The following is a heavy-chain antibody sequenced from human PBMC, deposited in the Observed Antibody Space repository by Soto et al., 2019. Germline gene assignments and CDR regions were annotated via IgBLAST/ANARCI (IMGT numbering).Heavy chain of an antibody. J-gene: IGHJ3*02. CDR1: GFTFSSYS. CDR2: ISSSSSTI. V-gene: IGHV3-48*01. D-gene: IGHD4-17*01. CDR3: ARPTVDDAFDI. Sequence: GGSLRLSCAASGFTFSSYSMNWVRQAPGKGLEWVSYISSSSSTIYYADSVQGRFTISRDNAKNSLYLQMNSLRAEDTAVYYCARPTVDDAFDIWGQGTMLTVSS.